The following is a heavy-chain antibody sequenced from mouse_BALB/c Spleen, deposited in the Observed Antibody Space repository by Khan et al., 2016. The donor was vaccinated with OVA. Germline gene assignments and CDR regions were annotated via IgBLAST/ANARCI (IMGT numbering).Heavy chain of an antibody. CDR2: ISYDGSN. V-gene: IGHV3-6*02. CDR3: ARGGVVVPYWYFDV. D-gene: IGHD1-1*01. J-gene: IGHJ1*01. CDR1: GYSITSGYC. Sequence: EVQLQESGPGLVKPSQSLSLTCSVTGYSITSGYCWNWIRQFPGNKLEWMGYISYDGSNNYNPSLKNRISITRDTSKNQFFLKLNSVTTEDTATYYCARGGVVVPYWYFDVLGAGTTVTVSS.